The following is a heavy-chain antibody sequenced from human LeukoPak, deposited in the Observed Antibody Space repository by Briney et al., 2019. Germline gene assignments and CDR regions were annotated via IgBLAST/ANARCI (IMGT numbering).Heavy chain of an antibody. V-gene: IGHV1-2*02. CDR3: ARGSRHYYDSSGSSNWFDP. CDR2: VNPNSGGT. CDR1: GYTFTGYY. Sequence: GASVKVSCKASGYTFTGYYMHWVRQAPGQGLEWMGWVNPNSGGTNYAQKFQGRVTMTRDTSISTAYMELSRLRSDDTAVYYCARGSRHYYDSSGSSNWFDPWGQRTLVTVSS. J-gene: IGHJ5*02. D-gene: IGHD3-22*01.